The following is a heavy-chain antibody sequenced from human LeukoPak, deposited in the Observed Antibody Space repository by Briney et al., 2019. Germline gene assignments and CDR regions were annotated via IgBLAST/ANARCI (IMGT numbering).Heavy chain of an antibody. Sequence: PGGSLRLSCAASGFTFSSYEMNWVRQAPGKGLEWVSYISSSGSTIYYADSVKGRFTISRDNSKSTLYLQMNSLRAEDTAVYYCAKGSKAVVFTRDHYMDVWGKGTTVTFSS. D-gene: IGHD3-22*01. CDR1: GFTFSSYE. V-gene: IGHV3-48*03. CDR2: ISSSGSTI. J-gene: IGHJ6*03. CDR3: AKGSKAVVFTRDHYMDV.